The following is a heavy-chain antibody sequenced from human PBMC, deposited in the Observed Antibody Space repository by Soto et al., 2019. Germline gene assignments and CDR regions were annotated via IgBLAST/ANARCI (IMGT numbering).Heavy chain of an antibody. Sequence: PGGSLRLSCAASGFTFRSYARSWVRQAPGKGLEWVSAISGSGGSTYYADSVKGRFTISRDNSKNTLYLQMNSLRAEDTAVYYCAFDLSPAIRYFDWSLGGFDYWGQGTLVTVSS. J-gene: IGHJ4*02. CDR1: GFTFRSYA. CDR2: ISGSGGST. D-gene: IGHD3-9*01. V-gene: IGHV3-23*01. CDR3: AFDLSPAIRYFDWSLGGFDY.